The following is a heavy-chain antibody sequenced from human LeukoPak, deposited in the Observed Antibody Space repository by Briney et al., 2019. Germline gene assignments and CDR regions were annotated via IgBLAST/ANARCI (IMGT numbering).Heavy chain of an antibody. CDR1: GFTFTSDA. V-gene: IGHV3-23*01. D-gene: IGHD5-24*01. Sequence: GGSLRLSCVASGFTFTSDAMNWVRQAPGKGLEWVSSIRQSGDITYYADSVKGRFTISRDNSKNTLSLQMNSLSREDTAIYYCVRRGGSDGWGAFDIWGQGTVVTVSS. CDR2: IRQSGDIT. CDR3: VRRGGSDGWGAFDI. J-gene: IGHJ3*02.